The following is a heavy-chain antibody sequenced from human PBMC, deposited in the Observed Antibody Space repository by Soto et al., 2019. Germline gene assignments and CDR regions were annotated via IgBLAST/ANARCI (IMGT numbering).Heavy chain of an antibody. CDR2: IYYSGST. Sequence: SETLSLTCTVSGCTISSGDYFWSWIRQPPGKGLEWIGYIYYSGSTYYNPSLKSRVTISVDTSKNQSSLKLSSVTAADTAVYYCARARGARYFDYWGQGTLVTVS. CDR1: GCTISSGDYF. D-gene: IGHD2-15*01. J-gene: IGHJ4*02. CDR3: ARARGARYFDY. V-gene: IGHV4-30-4*01.